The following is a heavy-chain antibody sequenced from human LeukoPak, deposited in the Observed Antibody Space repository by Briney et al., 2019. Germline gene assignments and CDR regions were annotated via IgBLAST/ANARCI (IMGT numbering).Heavy chain of an antibody. Sequence: SSETLSLTCTVSGGSISNYYWSWIRQPAGKGLEWIGRIYTSGSTNYNPSLKSRVTMSVDTSKNQFSLKLSSVTAADTAVYYCARHAPYSYGYSNWFDPWGQGTLVTVSS. CDR1: GGSISNYY. V-gene: IGHV4-4*07. CDR3: ARHAPYSYGYSNWFDP. D-gene: IGHD5-18*01. J-gene: IGHJ5*02. CDR2: IYTSGST.